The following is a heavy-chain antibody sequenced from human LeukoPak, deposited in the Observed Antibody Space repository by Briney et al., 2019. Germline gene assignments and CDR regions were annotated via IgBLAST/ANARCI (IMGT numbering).Heavy chain of an antibody. CDR2: INPSGGST. CDR3: ARGVGGSGPNWFDP. CDR1: GHTFSSYY. D-gene: IGHD2-15*01. J-gene: IGHJ5*02. V-gene: IGHV1-46*01. Sequence: ASVKVSCKASGHTFSSYYMHWVRQAPGQGLEWMGIINPSGGSTSYAQKFQGRVTMTRDTSISTAYMELSRLRSDDTAVYYCARGVGGSGPNWFDPWGQGTLVTVSS.